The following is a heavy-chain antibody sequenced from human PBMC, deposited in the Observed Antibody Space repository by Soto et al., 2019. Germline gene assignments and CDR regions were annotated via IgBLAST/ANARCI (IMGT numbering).Heavy chain of an antibody. V-gene: IGHV3-23*01. Sequence: EVQLLESGGGLVQPGGSLRLSCAASGFTFSSGAMSWVRQAPGKGLEGVSSISGSGGSTSYADSVKGRFTISRDNSKNTLDLHMNSLRADDTAVYYCAKGNWGHVAAFHFDWWGQGTLVTVSS. CDR2: ISGSGGST. CDR1: GFTFSSGA. D-gene: IGHD6-19*01. CDR3: AKGNWGHVAAFHFDW. J-gene: IGHJ4*02.